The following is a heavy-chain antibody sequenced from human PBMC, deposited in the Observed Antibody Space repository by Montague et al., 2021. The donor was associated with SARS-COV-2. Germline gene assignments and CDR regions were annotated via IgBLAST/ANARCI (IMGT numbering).Heavy chain of an antibody. CDR2: IHHGGST. V-gene: IGHV4-34*01. J-gene: IGHJ6*03. CDR3: ARLGDGVVPSPILGVGPCYSYYYMDV. D-gene: IGHD3-10*01. CDR1: GGSFSTYS. Sequence: ETLSLTCAVHGGSFSTYSWNWIRQPPGKGLEWIGEIHHGGSTNYNPSLKSRVTISADTSKNQFSLKLTPVAAADTAVYCCARLGDGVVPSPILGVGPCYSYYYMDVWGKGTTVTVSS.